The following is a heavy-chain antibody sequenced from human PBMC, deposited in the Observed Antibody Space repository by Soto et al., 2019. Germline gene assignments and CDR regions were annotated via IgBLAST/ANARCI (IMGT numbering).Heavy chain of an antibody. D-gene: IGHD3-10*01. CDR2: IIPLFGTP. CDR1: GGIFSTYA. CDR3: ARDRDAYGSGNYYNRIDF. Sequence: QVQLVQSGAEVKKPWSSVKVSCKASGGIFSTYAISWLRQAPGQGLGWMGGIIPLFGTPNYAQRVQGRVTITADESTSTAYMELSRLRSEDTAVYYCARDRDAYGSGNYYNRIDFWGQGTLVTVSS. J-gene: IGHJ4*02. V-gene: IGHV1-69*01.